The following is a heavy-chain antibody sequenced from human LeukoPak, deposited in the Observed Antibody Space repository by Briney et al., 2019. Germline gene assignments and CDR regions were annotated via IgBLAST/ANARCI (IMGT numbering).Heavy chain of an antibody. CDR2: IHEDGSEK. Sequence: QSGGSLRLSCVVSGFTFSRYWMNWVRQAPGKGLEWVANIHEDGSEKYYVDSVKGRFTISRDNAKNSLYLQMNSLRAEDTAVYYCARNLRLHTPRAFDIWGQGTMVTVSA. CDR1: GFTFSRYW. D-gene: IGHD5-24*01. CDR3: ARNLRLHTPRAFDI. V-gene: IGHV3-7*05. J-gene: IGHJ3*02.